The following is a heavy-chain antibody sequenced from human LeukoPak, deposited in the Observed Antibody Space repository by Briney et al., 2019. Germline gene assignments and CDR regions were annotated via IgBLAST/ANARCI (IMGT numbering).Heavy chain of an antibody. D-gene: IGHD6-19*01. CDR1: GFTFDDYG. CDR2: INWNGDST. CDR3: ARDRSTVAGTSFDY. Sequence: GGSMRFSCAASGFTFDDYGMSWVRQAPGKGLEWVPGINWNGDSTGDVDSVKGRFTTSRDNAKNSLHLQMNSLRAEDTALYYCARDRSTVAGTSFDYWGQGTLVTVSS. J-gene: IGHJ4*02. V-gene: IGHV3-20*04.